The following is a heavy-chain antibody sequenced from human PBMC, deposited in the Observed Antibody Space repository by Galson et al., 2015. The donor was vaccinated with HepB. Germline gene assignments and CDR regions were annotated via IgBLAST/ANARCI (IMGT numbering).Heavy chain of an antibody. V-gene: IGHV3-48*02. J-gene: IGHJ4*02. D-gene: IGHD4-17*01. Sequence: LRLSCAASGFTFSSYSMNWVRQAPGKGLEWVSYISTSTSTIYYADSMKGRFTISRDNAKNSLYLQMNSLKDEDTAVYYCARLTTVTNEPDYWGQGTLSPSP. CDR3: ARLTTVTNEPDY. CDR2: ISTSTSTI. CDR1: GFTFSSYS.